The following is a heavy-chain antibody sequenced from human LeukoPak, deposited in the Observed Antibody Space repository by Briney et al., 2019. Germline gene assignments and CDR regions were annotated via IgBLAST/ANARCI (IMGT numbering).Heavy chain of an antibody. Sequence: GGSLRLSCAASGFTFSSYSMNWVRQAPGKGLEWVSSISSSSSYIYYADSVKGRFTISRDNAKNSLYLQMNGLRAEDTAVYYCARGPDPLYVWGSYLIEYYFDYWGQGTLVTVSS. D-gene: IGHD3-16*02. V-gene: IGHV3-21*01. CDR3: ARGPDPLYVWGSYLIEYYFDY. J-gene: IGHJ4*02. CDR2: ISSSSSYI. CDR1: GFTFSSYS.